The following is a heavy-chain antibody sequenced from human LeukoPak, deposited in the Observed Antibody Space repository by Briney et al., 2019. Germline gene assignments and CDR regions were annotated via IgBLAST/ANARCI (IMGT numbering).Heavy chain of an antibody. V-gene: IGHV3-23*01. CDR3: AKGRDSSGWYQGYYYGMDV. CDR2: ISGSGGST. Sequence: GGPLRLSCTASGLTFSSYAMSWVRQAPGKGLEWVSAISGSGGSTYYADSVKGRFTISRDNSKNTLYLQMNSLRAEDTAVYYCAKGRDSSGWYQGYYYGMDVWGQGTTVTVSS. J-gene: IGHJ6*02. CDR1: GLTFSSYA. D-gene: IGHD6-19*01.